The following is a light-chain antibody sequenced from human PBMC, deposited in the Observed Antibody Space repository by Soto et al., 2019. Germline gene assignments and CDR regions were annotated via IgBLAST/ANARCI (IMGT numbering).Light chain of an antibody. V-gene: IGLV2-8*01. CDR1: SSDVGAYKY. Sequence: QSALTQPPSASGSPGQSVTISCTGTSSDVGAYKYVSWYQQYPGKAPKLMIYEVSKRTSGVPDRFSGSKSGNTASLTVSGVQAEDEADYYCTSYAGSNIWVFGGGTKLTVL. J-gene: IGLJ3*02. CDR2: EVS. CDR3: TSYAGSNIWV.